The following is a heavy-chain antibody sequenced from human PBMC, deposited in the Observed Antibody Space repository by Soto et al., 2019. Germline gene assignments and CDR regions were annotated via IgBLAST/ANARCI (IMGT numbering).Heavy chain of an antibody. D-gene: IGHD6-6*01. Sequence: SETLSLTCAVYGGSFSGYYWIWIRQPPGKGLEWIGEINHSGSTNYNPSLKSRVTISVDTSKNQFSLKLSSVTAADTAVYYCARGSRIAARPPYYYYYYYMDVWGKGTTVTVSS. CDR1: GGSFSGYY. J-gene: IGHJ6*03. V-gene: IGHV4-34*01. CDR2: INHSGST. CDR3: ARGSRIAARPPYYYYYYYMDV.